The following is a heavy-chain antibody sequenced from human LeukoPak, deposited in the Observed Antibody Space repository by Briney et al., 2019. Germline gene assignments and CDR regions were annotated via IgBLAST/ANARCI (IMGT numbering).Heavy chain of an antibody. CDR1: GYTFTSNY. Sequence: ASVKVSCKAFGYTFTSNYMHWVRQAPGQGPEWMGVISPSGGSTTYAQKFQGRVTLTRDMSTSTDYLELSSLRAEDTAVYYCARERVSMVRGVYHEDIDYWGQGTLVTVSS. V-gene: IGHV1-46*01. CDR2: ISPSGGST. CDR3: ARERVSMVRGVYHEDIDY. D-gene: IGHD3-10*01. J-gene: IGHJ4*02.